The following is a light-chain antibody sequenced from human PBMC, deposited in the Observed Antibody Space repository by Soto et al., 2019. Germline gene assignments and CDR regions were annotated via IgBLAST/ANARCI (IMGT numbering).Light chain of an antibody. J-gene: IGKJ2*01. CDR2: AAS. CDR1: QSISSY. V-gene: IGKV1-39*01. Sequence: DIQMTQSPSSLSASVGDRVTITCRASQSISSYLNWYQQKPGKAPKLLIYAASSLQSGVPSRFSGSGSGTDFTLTISSLQPEDFATYYCQQSYNTPRTFGQGNKLEIK. CDR3: QQSYNTPRT.